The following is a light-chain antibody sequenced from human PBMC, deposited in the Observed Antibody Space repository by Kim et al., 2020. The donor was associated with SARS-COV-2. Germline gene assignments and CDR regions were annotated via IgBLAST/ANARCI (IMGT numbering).Light chain of an antibody. CDR2: DGN. J-gene: IGLJ3*02. CDR1: RRGLGGYNF. V-gene: IGLV2-14*03. Sequence: GHSLTVSCAGTRRGLGGYNFVPGYQLHPVKTPKLMIYDGNMRPSGVFNRFSESKSGSTASLTISGLQAADGADYYFCSYTSSSSWVFGGGTQLTVL. CDR3: CSYTSSSSWV.